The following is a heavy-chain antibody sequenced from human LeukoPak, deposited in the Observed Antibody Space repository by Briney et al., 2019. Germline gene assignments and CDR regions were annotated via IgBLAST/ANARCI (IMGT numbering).Heavy chain of an antibody. J-gene: IGHJ5*02. CDR2: ISWNSGSI. V-gene: IGHV3-9*01. Sequence: PGGSLRLSCAASGFTFDDYAVHWVRQAPGKGLEWVSGISWNSGSIGYADSVKGRFTISRDNAKNSLYVQKNSLRAEDTALYYCAKDRGLGEFTWGQGTLVTVSS. D-gene: IGHD3-10*01. CDR3: AKDRGLGEFT. CDR1: GFTFDDYA.